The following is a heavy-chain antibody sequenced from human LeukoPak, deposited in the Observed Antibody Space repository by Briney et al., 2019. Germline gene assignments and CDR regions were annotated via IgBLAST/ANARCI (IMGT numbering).Heavy chain of an antibody. CDR2: VKQDGSEK. V-gene: IGHV3-7*01. CDR1: GFTFSSYW. D-gene: IGHD5-18*01. CDR3: ARAERGYSFYYYYMDV. Sequence: GGSPRLSCAASGFTFSSYWMTWVRQAPGTGLEWVANVKQDGSEKYYVDSVKGRFTISRDNAKNSLYLQMHSLRAEDTAVYYCARAERGYSFYYYYMDVWGKGTTVTVSS. J-gene: IGHJ6*03.